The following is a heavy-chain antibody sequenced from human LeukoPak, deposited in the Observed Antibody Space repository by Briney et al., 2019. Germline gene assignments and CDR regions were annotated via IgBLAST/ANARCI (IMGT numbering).Heavy chain of an antibody. D-gene: IGHD1-1*01. J-gene: IGHJ4*02. CDR2: ISNSGSTL. Sequence: GGSLRLSCAASGFAFSDFYMFWIRQAPGKGLEWISYISNSGSTLYYADSVKGRFTISRDNSKNTLYLQMNSLRAEDTAVYYCAKAGGTRGYYFDYWGQGTLVTVAS. CDR1: GFAFSDFY. V-gene: IGHV3-11*04. CDR3: AKAGGTRGYYFDY.